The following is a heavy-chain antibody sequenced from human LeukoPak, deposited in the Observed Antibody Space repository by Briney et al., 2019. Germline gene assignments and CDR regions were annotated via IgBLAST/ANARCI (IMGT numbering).Heavy chain of an antibody. CDR1: GYSFTTYW. J-gene: IGHJ6*02. D-gene: IGHD3-22*01. V-gene: IGHV5-51*04. Sequence: GESLKISFWGSGYSFTTYWIGWVRQMPGKGLEWMGIIYPGYSYTRYSPSFQGQVTISGDKPISTAYLQWSSLKASDTAMYYCASAIRYYDSSGYPPHYYYYYGMDVWGQGTTVTVSS. CDR2: IYPGYSYT. CDR3: ASAIRYYDSSGYPPHYYYYYGMDV.